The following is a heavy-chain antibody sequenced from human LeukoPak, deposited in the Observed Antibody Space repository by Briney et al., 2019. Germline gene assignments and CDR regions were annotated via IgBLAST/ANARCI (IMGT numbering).Heavy chain of an antibody. D-gene: IGHD3-10*01. Sequence: GGSLRLSCAASGFTFSSYSMNWVRQAPGKGLEWVSSISSSTSYIYYADSVKGRFTISRDNAKNSLYLQMNSLRAEDTAVYYCARDRKSGSYYYYYGMDVWGLGTTVTVSS. J-gene: IGHJ6*02. V-gene: IGHV3-21*01. CDR1: GFTFSSYS. CDR3: ARDRKSGSYYYYYGMDV. CDR2: ISSSTSYI.